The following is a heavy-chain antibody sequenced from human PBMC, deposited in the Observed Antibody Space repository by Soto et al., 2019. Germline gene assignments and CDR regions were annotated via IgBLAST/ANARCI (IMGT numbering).Heavy chain of an antibody. CDR2: IYYSGST. Sequence: PSETLSLTCTVSGGSISSSSYSWGWIRQPPGKGLEWIGTIYYSGSTYYNPSLKSRVTISVDTSKNQFSLKLSSVTAADTAVYYCARIHSNYAKPGFGDYWGQGTLVTVSS. CDR1: GGSISSSSYS. V-gene: IGHV4-39*01. J-gene: IGHJ4*02. D-gene: IGHD4-4*01. CDR3: ARIHSNYAKPGFGDY.